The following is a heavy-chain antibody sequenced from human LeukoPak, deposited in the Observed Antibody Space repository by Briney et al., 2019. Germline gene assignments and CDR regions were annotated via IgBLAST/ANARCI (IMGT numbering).Heavy chain of an antibody. CDR1: GGSISSYY. Sequence: SETLSLTCTVSGGSISSYYWSWIRQPPGKGLEWIGYIYYSGNTNYNPSLKSRVTISVDTSKNQFSLKLSSVTAADTAVYYCARGATKAPDLWGRGTLVTVSS. V-gene: IGHV4-59*01. D-gene: IGHD2-8*01. CDR3: ARGATKAPDL. J-gene: IGHJ2*01. CDR2: IYYSGNT.